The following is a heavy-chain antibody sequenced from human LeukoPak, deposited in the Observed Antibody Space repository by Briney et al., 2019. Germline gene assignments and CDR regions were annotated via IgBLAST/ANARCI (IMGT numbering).Heavy chain of an antibody. D-gene: IGHD5-18*01. CDR3: ATQLGAFDY. J-gene: IGHJ4*02. CDR2: IHHSGST. V-gene: IGHV4-38-2*02. Sequence: PSETLSLTCTVSGYSISSDYSWGWIRQPPGKGLEWIGNIHHSGSTNYNPSLKSRVTISVDTSKNQFSLKLSSVTAADTAVYYCATQLGAFDYWGQGTLVTVSS. CDR1: GYSISSDYS.